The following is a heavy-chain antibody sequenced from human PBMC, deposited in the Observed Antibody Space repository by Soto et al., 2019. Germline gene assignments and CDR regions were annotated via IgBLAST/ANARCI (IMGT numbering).Heavy chain of an antibody. V-gene: IGHV1-69*06. D-gene: IGHD3-10*01. CDR3: SRDWGGSGSYYNSLLDY. Sequence: QVQLVQSGAEVKKPGSSVKVSCKASGGTFSSYAISWVRQAPGQGLEWMGGIIPIFGTANYAQKFQGRVTITADKSTSTAYMELSSLRSEDTAVYYCSRDWGGSGSYYNSLLDYWGQGTLVTVSS. CDR2: IIPIFGTA. CDR1: GGTFSSYA. J-gene: IGHJ4*02.